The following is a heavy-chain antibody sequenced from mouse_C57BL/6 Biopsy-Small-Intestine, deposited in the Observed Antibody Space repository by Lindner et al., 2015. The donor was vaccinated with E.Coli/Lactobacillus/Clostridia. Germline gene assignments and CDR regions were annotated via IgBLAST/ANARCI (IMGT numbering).Heavy chain of an antibody. Sequence: VQLQESGAELVKPGASVKISCKASGYAFSSYWMNWVKQRPGKGLEWIGQIYPGDGDTNYNGKFKGKATLTADKSSSTAYMQLSSLTSGDSAVYFCARSGSSYYDYWGQGTTLTVSS. CDR2: IYPGDGDT. CDR3: ARSGSSYYDY. J-gene: IGHJ2*01. D-gene: IGHD1-1*01. V-gene: IGHV1-80*01. CDR1: GYAFSSYW.